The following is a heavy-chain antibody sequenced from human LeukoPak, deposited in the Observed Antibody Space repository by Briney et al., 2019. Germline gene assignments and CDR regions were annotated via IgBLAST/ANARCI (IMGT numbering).Heavy chain of an antibody. CDR3: AREPRGAAARRGDYYFDS. Sequence: QPGGSLRLSCAASGFTFSSYAMSWVRQAPGKGLEWVAAISGSGGSTYYADSVKGRFTISRDNSKNTLYLQKNSLRAEDTAVYYCAREPRGAAARRGDYYFDSWGQGTLVTVSS. CDR2: ISGSGGST. CDR1: GFTFSSYA. J-gene: IGHJ4*02. D-gene: IGHD6-6*01. V-gene: IGHV3-23*01.